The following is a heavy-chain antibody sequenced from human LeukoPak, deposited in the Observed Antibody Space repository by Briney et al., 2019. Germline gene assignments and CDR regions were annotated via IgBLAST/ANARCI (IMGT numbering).Heavy chain of an antibody. CDR2: IYYSGST. CDR1: GGSISSRIYS. J-gene: IGHJ4*02. D-gene: IGHD2-2*01. V-gene: IGHV4-39*07. CDR3: ARPEGYCSSVTCAFDY. Sequence: SETLSLTCTVSGGSISSRIYSWGWIRQPPGKGLEWIGCIYYSGSTYYNPSLKGRVTISVDTSKNQFSLILSSVTAADTAVYYCARPEGYCSSVTCAFDYWGQGALVIVSS.